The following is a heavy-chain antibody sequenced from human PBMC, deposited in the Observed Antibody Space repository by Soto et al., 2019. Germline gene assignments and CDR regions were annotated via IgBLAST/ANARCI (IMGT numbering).Heavy chain of an antibody. CDR2: ISESSSST. Sequence: EVQLLESGGGLVQPGGSLRLSCAASGLTFSRHAMAWVRQAPGKGLEWLSSISESSSSTYYADSVKGRFTISKDNSKNQLYLEMNSLGAGDTAGYFCAKKPNGFDSWGQGTLVTVSS. CDR3: AKKPNGFDS. J-gene: IGHJ5*01. V-gene: IGHV3-23*01. CDR1: GLTFSRHA.